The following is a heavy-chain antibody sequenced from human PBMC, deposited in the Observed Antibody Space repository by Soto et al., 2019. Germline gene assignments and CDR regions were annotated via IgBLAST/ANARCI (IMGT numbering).Heavy chain of an antibody. J-gene: IGHJ5*02. CDR2: ISSSGDSA. D-gene: IGHD3-22*01. Sequence: EVQLLESGGDLVQPGGSLRLSCAASGFTFGSYAMIWVRQAPGKGLVWVSTISSSGDSAYYADSVKGRFTVSRDNSMNTLYMQMNSLRAEDTAVYYCAKTDRALSYGLDPWGQGTVVTVSS. V-gene: IGHV3-23*01. CDR1: GFTFGSYA. CDR3: AKTDRALSYGLDP.